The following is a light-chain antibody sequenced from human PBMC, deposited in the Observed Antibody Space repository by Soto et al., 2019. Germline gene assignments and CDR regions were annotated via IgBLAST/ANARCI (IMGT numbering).Light chain of an antibody. CDR3: SSYTTGNTRQIV. J-gene: IGLJ1*01. CDR2: DVS. Sequence: QSALAQPASVSGSPGQSITISCTGTSSDSGGYNYVSWYQHHPVKAPTLLIYDVSKRPSGVSNRFSGSKSGNTASLTISGLQPEDEADYYCSSYTTGNTRQIVFGTGTKVTVL. V-gene: IGLV2-14*03. CDR1: SSDSGGYNY.